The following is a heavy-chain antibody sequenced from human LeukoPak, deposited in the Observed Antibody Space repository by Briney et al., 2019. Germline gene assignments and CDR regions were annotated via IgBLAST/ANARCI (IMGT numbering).Heavy chain of an antibody. V-gene: IGHV1-18*04. Sequence: ASVKVSCKVSGYTFTSYGISWVRQAPGQGLEWMGWISAYNGNTNYAQKLQGRVTMTTDTSTSTAYMELRSLRSDDTAVYYCARRVAEVERPYNWFDPWGQGTLVTVSP. CDR2: ISAYNGNT. CDR3: ARRVAEVERPYNWFDP. CDR1: GYTFTSYG. J-gene: IGHJ5*02. D-gene: IGHD1-1*01.